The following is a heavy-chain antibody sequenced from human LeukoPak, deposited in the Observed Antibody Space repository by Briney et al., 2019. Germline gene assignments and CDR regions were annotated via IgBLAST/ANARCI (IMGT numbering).Heavy chain of an antibody. V-gene: IGHV1-46*01. CDR2: INPSGGST. CDR3: ARDRGTGYCSSTSCYGVYPQNWFDP. CDR1: GYTFTSYY. D-gene: IGHD2-2*01. Sequence: ASVKVSCKASGYTFTSYYMHWVRQAPRQGLEWMGIINPSGGSTSYAQKFQGRVTMTRDMSTSTVYMELSSLRSEDTAVYYCARDRGTGYCSSTSCYGVYPQNWFDPWGQGTLVTVSS. J-gene: IGHJ5*02.